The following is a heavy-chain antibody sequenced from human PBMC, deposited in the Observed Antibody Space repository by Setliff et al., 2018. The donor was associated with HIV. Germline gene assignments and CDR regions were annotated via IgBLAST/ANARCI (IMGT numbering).Heavy chain of an antibody. J-gene: IGHJ4*02. CDR1: RGTFRNSA. Sequence: SVKVSCKASRGTFRNSAINWVRQAPGQGLVWMGGIITLFGEANYAQKFQGRVTITADESTSTAYMELNCLRSDDAAVYYCARQPYYDDDGTNLPSEWRVLGWGQGTLVTVSS. D-gene: IGHD3-16*01. CDR2: IITLFGEA. CDR3: ARQPYYDDDGTNLPSEWRVLG. V-gene: IGHV1-69*13.